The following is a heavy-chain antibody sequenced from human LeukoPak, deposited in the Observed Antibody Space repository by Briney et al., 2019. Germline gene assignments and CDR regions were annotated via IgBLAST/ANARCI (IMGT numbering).Heavy chain of an antibody. Sequence: SETLSLTCTVSGGSISSYYWSWIRQPPGKGLEWIGYIYHSGTTNYNPSLKSRVTMYADTSKSQFSLKLTSVTAADTAVYFCARRAITVAPYYFDYWGQGTLVTVSS. D-gene: IGHD3-10*01. J-gene: IGHJ4*02. CDR1: GGSISSYY. CDR2: IYHSGTT. V-gene: IGHV4-59*08. CDR3: ARRAITVAPYYFDY.